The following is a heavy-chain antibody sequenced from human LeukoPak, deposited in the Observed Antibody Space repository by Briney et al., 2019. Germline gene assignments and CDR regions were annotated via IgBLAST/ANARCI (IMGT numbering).Heavy chain of an antibody. Sequence: GASVKVSCKASGYTFTSYAMHWVRQAPGQRLEWMGWINAGNGNTKYSQKFQGRVTITRVTSASTAYMELSSLRSEDTAVYYCARGYSGYDYFDYWGQGTLVTVSS. J-gene: IGHJ4*02. CDR2: INAGNGNT. D-gene: IGHD5-12*01. CDR1: GYTFTSYA. CDR3: ARGYSGYDYFDY. V-gene: IGHV1-3*01.